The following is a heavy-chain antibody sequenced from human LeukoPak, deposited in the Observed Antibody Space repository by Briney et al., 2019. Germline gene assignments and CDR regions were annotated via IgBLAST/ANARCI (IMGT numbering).Heavy chain of an antibody. CDR3: ARSTDSLAQLWFGFDY. CDR1: GGSISGYY. J-gene: IGHJ4*02. CDR2: VHYGGST. Sequence: SETLSLTCTVSGGSISGYYWNWIRQPPGKGLEWIGYVHYGGSTNYNPSLKSRITISVDTSKNQFSLKVNSVTTADTAVYYCARSTDSLAQLWFGFDYWGQGTLATVSS. D-gene: IGHD5-18*01. V-gene: IGHV4-59*08.